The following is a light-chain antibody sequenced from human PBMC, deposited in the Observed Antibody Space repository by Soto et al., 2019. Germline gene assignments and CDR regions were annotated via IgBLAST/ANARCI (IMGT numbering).Light chain of an antibody. CDR2: AAS. J-gene: IGKJ4*01. V-gene: IGKV3-20*01. CDR1: QSASSNY. Sequence: EIVLTQSPGTLSLSPGERATLSCRASQSASSNYLAWYQQKPGQAPRLPIYAASTRATGIPDRFSGSGSGTDFTLSISRLEPEDFAVYYCQQYGRSPPLIFGGGTKVEIK. CDR3: QQYGRSPPLI.